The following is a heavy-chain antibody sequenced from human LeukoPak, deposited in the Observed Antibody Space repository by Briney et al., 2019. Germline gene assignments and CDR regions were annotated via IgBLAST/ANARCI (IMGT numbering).Heavy chain of an antibody. Sequence: GESLKISCEASGYSFTRFWIAWVRQMPGKGLECMGVIYPDDSDTIYSPSFQGQVTISADKSISTAYLQWSSLKASDTAIYYCARNDDLTEPDAFDIWGQGTLVTVSS. J-gene: IGHJ3*02. CDR2: IYPDDSDT. D-gene: IGHD1-1*01. V-gene: IGHV5-51*01. CDR1: GYSFTRFW. CDR3: ARNDDLTEPDAFDI.